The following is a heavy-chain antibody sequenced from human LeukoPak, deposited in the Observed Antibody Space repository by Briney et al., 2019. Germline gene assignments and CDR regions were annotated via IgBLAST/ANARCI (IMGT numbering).Heavy chain of an antibody. CDR3: VRSRGYYDY. Sequence: GGSLRLSCSASGFTFSSYAMHWVRQAPGKGLEYVSGIISNGGSTYYADSVKGRFTISRDNSKNTVHFQMSSLRVEDTAVYYCVRSRGYYDYWGQGTLVTLS. D-gene: IGHD3-10*01. V-gene: IGHV3-64*05. CDR2: IISNGGST. J-gene: IGHJ4*02. CDR1: GFTFSSYA.